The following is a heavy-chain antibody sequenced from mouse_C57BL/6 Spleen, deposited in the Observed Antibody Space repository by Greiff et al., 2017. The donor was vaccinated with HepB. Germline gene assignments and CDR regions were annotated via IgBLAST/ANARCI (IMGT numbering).Heavy chain of an antibody. CDR3: ARRDDYDDAMDY. CDR1: GYAFSSYW. Sequence: QVQLQQSGAELVKPGASVKISCKASGYAFSSYWMNWVKQRPGKGLEWIGQIYPGDGDTNYNGKFKGKATLTADKSSSTAYMQLSSLTSEDSAVYFCARRDDYDDAMDYWGQGTPVTVSS. D-gene: IGHD2-4*01. J-gene: IGHJ4*01. CDR2: IYPGDGDT. V-gene: IGHV1-80*01.